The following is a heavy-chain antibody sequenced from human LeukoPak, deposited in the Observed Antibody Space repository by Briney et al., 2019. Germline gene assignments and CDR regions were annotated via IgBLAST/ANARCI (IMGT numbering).Heavy chain of an antibody. V-gene: IGHV3-23*01. CDR2: ISGSGGST. D-gene: IGHD2-8*02. CDR1: GFTFSCYA. J-gene: IGHJ4*02. Sequence: PGGSLRLSCAASGFTFSCYAMSWVRQAPGKGLEWVSAISGSGGSTYYADSVKGRFTISRDNSKNTLYLQMSSLRAEDTAVYYCAKDLVLVGGYYFDYWGQGTLVTVSS. CDR3: AKDLVLVGGYYFDY.